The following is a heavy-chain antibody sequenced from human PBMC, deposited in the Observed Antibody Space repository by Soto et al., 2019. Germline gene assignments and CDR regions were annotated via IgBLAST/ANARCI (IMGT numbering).Heavy chain of an antibody. J-gene: IGHJ6*02. D-gene: IGHD5-18*01. CDR2: VIPIYHTA. CDR3: GRTAEGQLYYNYGVDV. V-gene: IGHV1-69*01. CDR1: GGTLKNHA. Sequence: QVQLVQSGAEVKKPGSSVTLSCKASGGTLKNHAIAWVRQVPGRGPEWVGGVIPIYHTANYGQNFHGRVTIDTDASATSAHLAMGRLTSEDTAVYYCGRTAEGQLYYNYGVDVWGQGSTLTVSS.